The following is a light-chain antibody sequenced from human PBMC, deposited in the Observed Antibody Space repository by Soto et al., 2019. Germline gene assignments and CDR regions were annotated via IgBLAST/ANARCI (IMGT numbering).Light chain of an antibody. CDR1: TSHIGNTG. Sequence: QSVLTQPPSVSEAPGQRVTISCSGGTSHIGNTGVNWYQQFSGKAPKLLVYYDDLLPSGVSDRFSGSKSGTSASLAISGLQSEDEADYYCATWDDSLNGHVLGGGTQLTVL. V-gene: IGLV1-36*01. CDR3: ATWDDSLNGHV. J-gene: IGLJ7*01. CDR2: YDD.